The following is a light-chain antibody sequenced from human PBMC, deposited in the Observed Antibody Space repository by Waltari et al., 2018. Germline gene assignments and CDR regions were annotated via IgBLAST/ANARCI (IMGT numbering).Light chain of an antibody. V-gene: IGLV1-47*01. Sequence: QSVLTQPPSASGAPGQRVIISCSGGSSNVGGNFVSWYPQLPGTAPKPLIYRNNQRPSGVPHRFSGSKSGTSASLGISGLRSDDEADYYCATWDDSLTGWVFGGGTKLTVL. CDR3: ATWDDSLTGWV. CDR1: SSNVGGNF. CDR2: RNN. J-gene: IGLJ3*02.